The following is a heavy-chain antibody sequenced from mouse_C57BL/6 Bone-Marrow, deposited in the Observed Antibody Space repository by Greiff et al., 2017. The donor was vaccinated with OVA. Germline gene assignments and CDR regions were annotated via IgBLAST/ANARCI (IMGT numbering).Heavy chain of an antibody. J-gene: IGHJ1*03. CDR1: GFTFSDYG. Sequence: EVKLMESGGGLVKPGGSLKLSCAASGFTFSDYGMHWVRQAPEKGLEWVAYISSGSITIYYADTVKGRFTISRDNAKNTLFLQMTSLRSEDTAMYYCARINYWYFDVWGTGTTVTVSS. CDR2: ISSGSITI. V-gene: IGHV5-17*01. CDR3: ARINYWYFDV.